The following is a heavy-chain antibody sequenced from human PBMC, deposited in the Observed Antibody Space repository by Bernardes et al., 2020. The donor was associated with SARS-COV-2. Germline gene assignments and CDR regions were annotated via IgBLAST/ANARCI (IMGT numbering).Heavy chain of an antibody. CDR3: AKGDYFDWTGSYFYGMDV. D-gene: IGHD3-9*01. J-gene: IGHJ6*02. Sequence: GGSLRLSCVTSGFKFNSYAMSWVRQPSGKGLEWVSAISGSGGSIYYADSVKGRFSISRDNSKNTVHLQMNSLRAEDTAVYYCAKGDYFDWTGSYFYGMDVWGQGTTVTVSS. V-gene: IGHV3-23*01. CDR1: GFKFNSYA. CDR2: ISGSGGSI.